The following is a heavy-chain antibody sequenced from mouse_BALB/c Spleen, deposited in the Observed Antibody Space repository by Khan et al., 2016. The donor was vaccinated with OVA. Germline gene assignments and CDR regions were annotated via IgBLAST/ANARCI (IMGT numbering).Heavy chain of an antibody. V-gene: IGHV9-2-1*01. J-gene: IGHJ2*01. D-gene: IGHD2-14*01. CDR2: INTETGEP. CDR3: ARDRYDYFDY. CDR1: GYTFTDYS. Sequence: LKESGETVKISCKASGYTFTDYSMHWVKQAPGKGLKWMGWINTETGEPTYADDFKGRFAFSLETSASTAYLQINNLKNEDTATYFCARDRYDYFDYWGQGTTLTVSS.